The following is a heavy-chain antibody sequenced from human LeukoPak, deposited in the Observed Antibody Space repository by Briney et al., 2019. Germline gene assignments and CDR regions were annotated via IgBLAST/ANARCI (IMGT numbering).Heavy chain of an antibody. J-gene: IGHJ4*02. Sequence: PGGSLRLSCAAPGFTFSSYSMNWVRQAPGKGLEWVSSFSVTAHTAHYADSVKGRFTVSRDTSKSTLYLQMKSLRVEDTAVYYCAKESKSTSSWYYFDSWGQGTLVTVSS. CDR2: FSVTAHTA. CDR1: GFTFSSYS. V-gene: IGHV3-23*01. D-gene: IGHD6-13*01. CDR3: AKESKSTSSWYYFDS.